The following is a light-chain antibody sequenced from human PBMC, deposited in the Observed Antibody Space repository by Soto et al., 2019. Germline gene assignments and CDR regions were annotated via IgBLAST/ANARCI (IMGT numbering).Light chain of an antibody. CDR3: QQYNTYPWT. V-gene: IGKV1-5*03. CDR2: KAS. CDR1: QTLNNW. J-gene: IGKJ1*01. Sequence: DIPMTQSPATLSASVGDRVTITCRASQTLNNWLAWYQQKPGKAPQLLSYKASSLERGIPSRFSGSESGTEFTLTISSLQPDDFAAYYCQQYNTYPWTFGQGTKVEIK.